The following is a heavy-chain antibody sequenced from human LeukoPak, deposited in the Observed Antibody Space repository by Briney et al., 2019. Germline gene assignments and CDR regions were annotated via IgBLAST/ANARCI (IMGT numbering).Heavy chain of an antibody. Sequence: PSETLSLTCAVYGGSFSGYYWSWIRQPPGKGLEWIGEINHSGSTNYNPSLKSRVTISVDTSKNQFSLKLSSVTAAYTAVYYCATRGYSYGLPPWAYWGQGTLVTVSS. J-gene: IGHJ4*02. CDR2: INHSGST. CDR3: ATRGYSYGLPPWAY. CDR1: GGSFSGYY. D-gene: IGHD5-18*01. V-gene: IGHV4-34*01.